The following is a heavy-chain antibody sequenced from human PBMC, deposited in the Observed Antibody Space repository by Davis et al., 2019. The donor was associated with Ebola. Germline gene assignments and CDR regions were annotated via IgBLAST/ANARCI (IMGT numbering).Heavy chain of an antibody. D-gene: IGHD4-17*01. V-gene: IGHV3-48*02. CDR1: GFTFSSYS. CDR3: ARVTRHLTVQVDY. J-gene: IGHJ4*02. CDR2: ISSSSSTI. Sequence: GESLKISCAASGFTFSSYSMNWVRQAPGKGLEWVSYISSSSSTIYYADSVKGRFTISRDNAKNSLYLQMNSLRDEDTAVYYCARVTRHLTVQVDYWGQGTLVTVSS.